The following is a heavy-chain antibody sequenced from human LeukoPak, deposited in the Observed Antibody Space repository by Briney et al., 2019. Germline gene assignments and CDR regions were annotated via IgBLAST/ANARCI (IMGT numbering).Heavy chain of an antibody. V-gene: IGHV3-7*01. Sequence: GGSLRLSCAASGFTFTNYWMSWVRQAPGKGLEWVASIKEGGSEKYYVDSVKGRFTISRDNSKNTLYLQMNSLRAEDTAVYYCARDRYCGGDCYSGQDYWGQGTLVTVSS. CDR2: IKEGGSEK. CDR1: GFTFTNYW. CDR3: ARDRYCGGDCYSGQDY. J-gene: IGHJ4*02. D-gene: IGHD2-21*02.